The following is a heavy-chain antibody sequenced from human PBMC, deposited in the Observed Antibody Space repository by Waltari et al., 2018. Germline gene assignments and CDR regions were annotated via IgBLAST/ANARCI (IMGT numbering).Heavy chain of an antibody. CDR3: ASLGTLSNGDY. CDR1: GYTFTSYY. Sequence: QVQLVQSGAEVKKPGASVKVSCKASGYTFTSYYMHWVRQAPGQGLEWMGIINPSGGSTSYAQKFQGRVTITRDTSTSTVYMELSSLRSEDTAVYYCASLGTLSNGDYWGQGTLVTVSS. V-gene: IGHV1-46*01. CDR2: INPSGGST. D-gene: IGHD3-16*01. J-gene: IGHJ4*02.